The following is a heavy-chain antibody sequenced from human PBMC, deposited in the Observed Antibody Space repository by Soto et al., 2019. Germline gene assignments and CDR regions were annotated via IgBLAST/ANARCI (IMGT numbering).Heavy chain of an antibody. CDR1: GYTFTSYG. D-gene: IGHD3-9*01. J-gene: IGHJ6*03. CDR3: ARVVGRYFDIYYMDV. Sequence: APVKVSCKASGYTFTSYGISWVRQAPGQGLEWMGWISAYNGNTNYAQKLQGRVTMTTDTSTSTAYMELRSLRCDDTAVYYCARVVGRYFDIYYMDVWGKGTTVTVSS. V-gene: IGHV1-18*01. CDR2: ISAYNGNT.